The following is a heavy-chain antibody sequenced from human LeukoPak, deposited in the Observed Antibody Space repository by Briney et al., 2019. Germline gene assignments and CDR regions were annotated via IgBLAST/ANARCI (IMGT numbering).Heavy chain of an antibody. J-gene: IGHJ4*02. CDR2: INLSTGET. V-gene: IGHV1-2*02. Sequence: ASVTVSCMPSGYIFIGYYMHWMRQAPGQGLEWMGWINLSTGETNYAQKFQGRVTMTRDTSIRTAYMEMSRLRYDDTALYYCAIWAGGNAPVASFDYWGQGTLVTVSS. CDR3: AIWAGGNAPVASFDY. D-gene: IGHD3-16*01. CDR1: GYIFIGYY.